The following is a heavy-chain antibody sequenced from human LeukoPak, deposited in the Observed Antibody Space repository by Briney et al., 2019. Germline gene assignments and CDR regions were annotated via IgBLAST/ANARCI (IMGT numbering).Heavy chain of an antibody. CDR3: ARDERCLEWLSGAFDI. CDR1: GFTFSNAW. V-gene: IGHV3-48*04. CDR2: ISSSSSTI. J-gene: IGHJ3*02. Sequence: GGSLRLSCAASGFTFSNAWMSWVRQAPGRGLEGVSYISSSSSTIYYADSVKGRFTISRDNAKNSLYLQMNSLRAEDTAVYYCARDERCLEWLSGAFDIWGQGTMVTVSS. D-gene: IGHD3-3*01.